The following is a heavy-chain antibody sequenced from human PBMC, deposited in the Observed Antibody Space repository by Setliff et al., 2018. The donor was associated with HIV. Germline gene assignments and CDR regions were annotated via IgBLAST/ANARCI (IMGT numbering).Heavy chain of an antibody. V-gene: IGHV3-11*03. J-gene: IGHJ4*02. CDR1: GFTFRDYY. D-gene: IGHD6-19*01. Sequence: LRLSCAASGFTFRDYYMGWIRRAPGKGLEWVSYISGRSSDPNYADSVKGRFTISRDNAKNSVYLQMNSLRAEDTAMYYCANMQWASNAWYSFDYWGQGALVTVSS. CDR3: ANMQWASNAWYSFDY. CDR2: ISGRSSDP.